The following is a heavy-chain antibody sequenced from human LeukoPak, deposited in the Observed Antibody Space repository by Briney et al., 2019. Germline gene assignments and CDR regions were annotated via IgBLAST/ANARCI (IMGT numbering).Heavy chain of an antibody. CDR3: AKDSGVLRHFDWLSYFDY. CDR2: INSDGSST. D-gene: IGHD3-9*01. CDR1: GFTFSSYW. V-gene: IGHV3-74*01. Sequence: GGSLRLSCAASGFTFSSYWMHWVRQAPGKGLVWVSRINSDGSSTSYADSVKGRFTISRDNAKNTLYLQMNSLRAEDTAVYYCAKDSGVLRHFDWLSYFDYWGQGTLVTVSS. J-gene: IGHJ4*02.